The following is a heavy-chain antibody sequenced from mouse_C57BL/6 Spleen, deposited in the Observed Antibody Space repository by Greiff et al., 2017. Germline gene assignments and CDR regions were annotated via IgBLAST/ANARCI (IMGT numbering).Heavy chain of an antibody. J-gene: IGHJ3*01. Sequence: QVQLQQSGAELARPGASVKLSCKASGYTFTSYGISWVKQRTGQGLEWIGEIYPRSGNTYYNEKFKGKATLTADKSSSTAYMEHRSLTSEDSAVYFCAREGGIITTVVAKDWFAYWGQGTLVTVAA. CDR2: IYPRSGNT. V-gene: IGHV1-81*01. CDR1: GYTFTSYG. D-gene: IGHD1-1*01. CDR3: AREGGIITTVVAKDWFAY.